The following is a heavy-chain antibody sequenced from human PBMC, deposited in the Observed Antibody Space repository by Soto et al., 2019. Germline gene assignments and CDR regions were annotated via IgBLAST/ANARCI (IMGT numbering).Heavy chain of an antibody. V-gene: IGHV3-21*01. D-gene: IGHD3-10*01. CDR1: GFTFSSYS. CDR2: ISSSSSYI. CDR3: ARDPTMVRGVTSPYYFDY. J-gene: IGHJ4*02. Sequence: GGSLRLSCAASGFTFSSYSMNWVRQAPGKGLEWVSSISSSSSYIYYADSVKGRFTISRDNAKNSLYLQMNSLRAEDTAVYYCARDPTMVRGVTSPYYFDYWGQGTLVTSPQ.